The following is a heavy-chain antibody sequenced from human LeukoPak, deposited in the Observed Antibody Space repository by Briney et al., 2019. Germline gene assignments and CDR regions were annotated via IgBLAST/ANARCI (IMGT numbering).Heavy chain of an antibody. D-gene: IGHD3-10*01. CDR1: GYTFTGYY. Sequence: ASVKVSCKASGYTFTGYYMHWVRQAPGQGLEWMGRINPNSGGTNYAQKFQGRVTMTRDTSISTAYMELSRLRSDDTAVYYCARDAMVRASLDYWGQGTLVTVSS. CDR3: ARDAMVRASLDY. J-gene: IGHJ4*02. CDR2: INPNSGGT. V-gene: IGHV1-2*06.